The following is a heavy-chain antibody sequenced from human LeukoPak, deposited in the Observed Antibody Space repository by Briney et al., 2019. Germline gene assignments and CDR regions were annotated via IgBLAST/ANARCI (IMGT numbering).Heavy chain of an antibody. V-gene: IGHV1-8*01. D-gene: IGHD1-14*01. J-gene: IGHJ6*03. CDR3: ARAARTTGSYSSYYMAV. CDR2: INPNSGDT. Sequence: ASVKVSCKASGYTFTSYDINWVRQATGQGLEWMGWINPNSGDTSYAQKFQGRVTMTRNTSISTAYMELSSLRSEDTAVYYCARAARTTGSYSSYYMAVWGNGTTVTVSS. CDR1: GYTFTSYD.